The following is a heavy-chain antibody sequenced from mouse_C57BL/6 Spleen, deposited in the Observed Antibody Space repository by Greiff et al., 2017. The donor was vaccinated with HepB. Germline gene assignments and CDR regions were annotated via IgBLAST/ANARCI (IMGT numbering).Heavy chain of an antibody. CDR2: ISYSGST. V-gene: IGHV3-8*01. D-gene: IGHD2-3*01. J-gene: IGHJ1*03. Sequence: DVHLVESGPGLAKPSQTLSLTCSVTGYSITSDYWNWIRKFPGNKLEYMGYISYSGSTYYNPSLKSRISITRDTSKNQYYLQLNSVTTEDTATYYCARSFYDGYGYFDVWGTGTTVTVSS. CDR3: ARSFYDGYGYFDV. CDR1: GYSITSDY.